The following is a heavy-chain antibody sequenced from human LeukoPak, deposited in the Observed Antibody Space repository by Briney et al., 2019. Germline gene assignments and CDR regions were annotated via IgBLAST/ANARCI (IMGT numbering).Heavy chain of an antibody. Sequence: PSATLSLTCAVSGGSFSGYYWSWIRQPPGKGLEWIGEINHSGSTNYNPSLKSRVTISVDTSKNQFSLKLSSVTAADTAVYYCARARAGHFDYWGQGTLVTVSS. CDR3: ARARAGHFDY. J-gene: IGHJ4*02. CDR1: GGSFSGYY. CDR2: INHSGST. V-gene: IGHV4-34*01.